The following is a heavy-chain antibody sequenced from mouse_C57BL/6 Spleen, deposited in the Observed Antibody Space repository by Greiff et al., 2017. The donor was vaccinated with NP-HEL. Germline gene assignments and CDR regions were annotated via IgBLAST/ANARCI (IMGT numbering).Heavy chain of an antibody. V-gene: IGHV1-69*01. J-gene: IGHJ2*01. CDR1: GYTFTSYW. D-gene: IGHD1-1*01. CDR2: IDPSDSYT. Sequence: VQLQQPGAELVMPGASVKLSCKASGYTFTSYWMHWVKQRPGQGLEWIGEIDPSDSYTNYNQKFKGKSTLTVDKSSSTAYMQLSSLTSEDSAVYYCARRDYYGSSYEGAFDYWGQGTTLTVSS. CDR3: ARRDYYGSSYEGAFDY.